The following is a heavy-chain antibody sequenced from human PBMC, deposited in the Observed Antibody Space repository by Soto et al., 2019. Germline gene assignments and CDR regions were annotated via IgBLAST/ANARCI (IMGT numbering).Heavy chain of an antibody. CDR1: GGSISSYY. CDR2: IYYSGST. CDR3: AMDMVRGARGYYYYYMDV. D-gene: IGHD3-10*01. Sequence: QVQLQESGPGLVKPSETLSLTCTVSGGSISSYYWSWIRKPPGKGLEWIGSIYYSGSTNYNPSLKSRVTISVDTAKNQFSLKLSSVTAADTAVYYCAMDMVRGARGYYYYYMDVWGKGTTVTVSS. V-gene: IGHV4-59*01. J-gene: IGHJ6*03.